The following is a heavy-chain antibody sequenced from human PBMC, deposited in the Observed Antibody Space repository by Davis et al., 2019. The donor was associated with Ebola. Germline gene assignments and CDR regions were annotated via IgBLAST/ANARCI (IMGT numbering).Heavy chain of an antibody. CDR3: ARNRRGYGYYYYGMDV. CDR2: INHSGST. CDR1: GGSFSGYH. Sequence: MPSETLSLTCAVYGGSFSGYHWGWIRQPPGKGLEWIGEINHSGSTNYNPSLKSRVTISVDTSKNQFSLKLSSVTAADTAVYYCARNRRGYGYYYYGMDVWGQGTTVTVSS. J-gene: IGHJ6*02. D-gene: IGHD5-12*01. V-gene: IGHV4-34*01.